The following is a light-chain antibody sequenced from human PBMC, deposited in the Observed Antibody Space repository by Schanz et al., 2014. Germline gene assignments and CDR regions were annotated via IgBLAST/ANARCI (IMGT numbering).Light chain of an antibody. J-gene: IGLJ2*01. CDR3: SSYAGNNKLL. Sequence: QSALTQPASVSGSPAQSITISCTGTSSDVGGYHYVSWYQQHPGKVPKLMIYDVSNRPSGVSNRFSGSKSGNTASLTISGLQAEDEADYYCSSYAGNNKLLFGGGTKLTVL. CDR1: SSDVGGYHY. CDR2: DVS. V-gene: IGLV2-14*01.